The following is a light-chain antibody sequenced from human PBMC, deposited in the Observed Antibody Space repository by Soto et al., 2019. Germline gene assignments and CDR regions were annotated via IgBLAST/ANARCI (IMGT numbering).Light chain of an antibody. Sequence: QSVLTQPPSASGTPGQRVTISCSGSSSNIGGRTVNWYQQLPGTAPKLLIYNNNQRPSGVPDRFSGSKSGTSASLAITGLQAEDEADYYCQSCDSSLSGSGVFGTGTKVTV. CDR1: SSNIGGRT. CDR3: QSCDSSLSGSGV. V-gene: IGLV1-44*01. CDR2: NNN. J-gene: IGLJ1*01.